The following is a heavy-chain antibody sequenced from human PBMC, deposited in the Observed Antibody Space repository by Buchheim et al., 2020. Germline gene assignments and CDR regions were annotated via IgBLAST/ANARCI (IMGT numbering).Heavy chain of an antibody. D-gene: IGHD5-12*01. J-gene: IGHJ6*02. CDR3: AGVDIVATLWSYYYYGMDV. V-gene: IGHV3-48*01. CDR2: ISSPSSTI. Sequence: EVQLVESGGGLVQPGGSLRLSCAASGFIFNTYSMNWVRQAPGKGLEWVSFISSPSSTINYADSVKGRFTISRDNAKSSLYLQMNSLRAEDTAVYYCAGVDIVATLWSYYYYGMDVWGQGTT. CDR1: GFIFNTYS.